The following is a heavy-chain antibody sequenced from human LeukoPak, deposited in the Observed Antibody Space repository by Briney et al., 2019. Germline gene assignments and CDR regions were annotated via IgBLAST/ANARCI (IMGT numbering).Heavy chain of an antibody. D-gene: IGHD2/OR15-2a*01. J-gene: IGHJ4*02. CDR3: AKDPPHSDRSIYSNNS. V-gene: IGHV3-23*01. CDR1: GFIFSNNI. Sequence: GGSLRLSCAASGFIFSNNIMNWVRQAPGKGLEWVSVISADGGDIYYADSVNGRFTISRDNSKNTLHLQMDSLRAEDTAVYYCAKDPPHSDRSIYSNNSWGQGTLVTVSS. CDR2: ISADGGDI.